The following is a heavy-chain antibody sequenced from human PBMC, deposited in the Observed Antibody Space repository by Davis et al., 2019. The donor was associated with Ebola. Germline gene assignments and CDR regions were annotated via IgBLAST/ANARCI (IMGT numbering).Heavy chain of an antibody. CDR1: GFTFSSYS. CDR3: ARNYYGSGASGPGDY. J-gene: IGHJ4*02. CDR2: ISSSSSYI. Sequence: GGSLRLSCAASGFTFSSYSMNWVRQAPGKGLEWVSSISSSSSYIYYADSVKGRFTISRDNAKNSLYLQMNSLRAEDTALYHCARNYYGSGASGPGDYWGQGTLVTVSS. V-gene: IGHV3-21*04. D-gene: IGHD3-10*01.